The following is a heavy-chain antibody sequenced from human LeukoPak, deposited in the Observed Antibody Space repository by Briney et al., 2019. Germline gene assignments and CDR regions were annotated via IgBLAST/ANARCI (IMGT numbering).Heavy chain of an antibody. V-gene: IGHV4-4*02. CDR3: ARLEHEAYFDY. D-gene: IGHD1/OR15-1a*01. CDR2: IYHSGST. CDR1: GGSISSSNW. J-gene: IGHJ4*02. Sequence: SETLSLTCAVSGGSISSSNWWSWVRQPPGKGLEWMGEIYHSGSTNYNPSLKSRVTISVDKSKNQFSLKLSSVTAADTAVYYCARLEHEAYFDYWGQGPLVTVSS.